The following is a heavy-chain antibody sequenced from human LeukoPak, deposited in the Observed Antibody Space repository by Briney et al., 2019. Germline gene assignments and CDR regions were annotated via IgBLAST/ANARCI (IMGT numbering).Heavy chain of an antibody. D-gene: IGHD2-2*01. CDR3: TTYCSSTSCYDRVYYYYYGMDV. V-gene: IGHV3-15*01. CDR2: IKSKTDGGTT. Sequence: GGSLSLSCAASGFTFSNAWMSWVRPAPGKGLEWVGRIKSKTDGGTTDYAAPVKGRFTISRDDSKNTLYLQMNSLKTEDTAVYYCTTYCSSTSCYDRVYYYYYGMDVWGKGTTVTVSS. CDR1: GFTFSNAW. J-gene: IGHJ6*04.